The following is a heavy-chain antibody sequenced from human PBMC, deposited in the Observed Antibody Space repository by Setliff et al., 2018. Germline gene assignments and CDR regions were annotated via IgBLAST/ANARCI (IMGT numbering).Heavy chain of an antibody. CDR2: IYYSGST. CDR3: ATLSIAPPQPPPDY. J-gene: IGHJ4*02. CDR1: GYSISSGYY. Sequence: SETLSLTCTVSGYSISSGYYWGWIRQPPGKGLEWIGSIYYSGSTYYNPSLKSRVTISVYTSKNQFSLKLSSVTSADTAVYYCATLSIAPPQPPPDYWGQVPLVTVSS. V-gene: IGHV4-38-2*02. D-gene: IGHD6-6*01.